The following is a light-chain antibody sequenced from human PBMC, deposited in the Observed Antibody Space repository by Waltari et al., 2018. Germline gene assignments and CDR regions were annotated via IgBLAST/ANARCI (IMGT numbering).Light chain of an antibody. CDR2: AAS. Sequence: EIVLTQSPGSLSLSPGERATLSCRASQSVDNTYLAWYQKKPGQVPRLLIFAASSRATGIPDRFSGGGSGTDFTLTISRLEPEDFAVYYCHHYGGSLPNTFGQGTKLEIK. CDR1: QSVDNTY. J-gene: IGKJ2*01. V-gene: IGKV3-20*01. CDR3: HHYGGSLPNT.